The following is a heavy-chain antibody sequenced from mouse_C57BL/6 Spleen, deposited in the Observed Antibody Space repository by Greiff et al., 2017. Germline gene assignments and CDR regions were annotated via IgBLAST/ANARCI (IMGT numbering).Heavy chain of an antibody. J-gene: IGHJ3*01. CDR1: GYTFTSYG. CDR3: ASRDGYYWFAY. D-gene: IGHD2-3*01. V-gene: IGHV1-81*01. CDR2: IYPRSGNT. Sequence: VKLMESGAELARPGASVKLSCKASGYTFTSYGISWVKQRTGQGLEWIGEIYPRSGNTYYNEKFKGKATLTADKSSSTAYMELRSLTSEDSAVYFCASRDGYYWFAYWGQGTLVTVSA.